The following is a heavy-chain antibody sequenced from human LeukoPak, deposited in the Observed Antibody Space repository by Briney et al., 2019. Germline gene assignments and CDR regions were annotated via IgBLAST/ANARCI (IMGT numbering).Heavy chain of an antibody. V-gene: IGHV3-23*01. CDR3: ARWGAQNGNYRVLDY. J-gene: IGHJ4*02. Sequence: GGSLRLSCAASGFTFSTYAMSWVRQAPGKGLEWVSAINANGANIFYAESAKGRFTISRDNSKNTLYLQMNSLRDEDTAVYHCARWGAQNGNYRVLDYWGQGTLVTVSS. CDR1: GFTFSTYA. CDR2: INANGANI. D-gene: IGHD4-17*01.